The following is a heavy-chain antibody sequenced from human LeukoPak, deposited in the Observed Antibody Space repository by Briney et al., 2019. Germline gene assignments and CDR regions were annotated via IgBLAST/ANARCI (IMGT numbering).Heavy chain of an antibody. Sequence: GGSLRLSCVVSGFTFSSVAMSWVRQAPGKGLEWVSVFYSGGTTYYADSVRGRFTISRDNSKNTLYLQMNSLRAEDTAVYYCARGYDGGGHNLDYWGQGTLVTVSS. V-gene: IGHV3-66*01. CDR3: ARGYDGGGHNLDY. D-gene: IGHD2-15*01. J-gene: IGHJ4*02. CDR2: FYSGGTT. CDR1: GFTFSSVA.